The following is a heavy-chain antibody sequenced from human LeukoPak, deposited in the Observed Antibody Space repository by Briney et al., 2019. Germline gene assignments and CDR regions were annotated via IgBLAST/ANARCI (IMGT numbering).Heavy chain of an antibody. J-gene: IGHJ4*02. Sequence: GSLRLSCAASEFTFSDYYMSWIRQAPGKGLAWVSYISSTSSTRYYADSVKGRFTISRDNAKNSLYLQMNSLRAEDTAVYYCARCGDGLPCDFDYWGQGTLVTVSS. V-gene: IGHV3-11*04. CDR3: ARCGDGLPCDFDY. CDR2: ISSTSSTR. D-gene: IGHD3-10*01. CDR1: EFTFSDYY.